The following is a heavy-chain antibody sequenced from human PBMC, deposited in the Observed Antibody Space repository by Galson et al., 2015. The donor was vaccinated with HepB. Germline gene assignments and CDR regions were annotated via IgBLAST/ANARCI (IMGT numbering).Heavy chain of an antibody. D-gene: IGHD4/OR15-4a*01. J-gene: IGHJ4*02. CDR3: ARDRDYRFDY. CDR2: SSAHSGNT. V-gene: IGHV1-18*04. Sequence: SVKVSCKASGYTFTTNGISWVRQAPGQGLEWMGWSSAHSGNTKYAQNRQGRVTLTRDTSTSTAYLELRSLRSDDTAAYYCARDRDYRFDYWGQGTLVTVSS. CDR1: GYTFTTNG.